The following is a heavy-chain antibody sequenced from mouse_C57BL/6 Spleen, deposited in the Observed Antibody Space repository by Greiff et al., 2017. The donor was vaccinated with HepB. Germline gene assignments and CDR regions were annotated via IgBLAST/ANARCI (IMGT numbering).Heavy chain of an antibody. CDR1: GYAFSSSW. Sequence: VKLMESGPELVKPGASVKISCKASGYAFSSSWVNWVKQRPGKGLEWIGRIYPGDGDTNYNGKFKGKATLTADKSSSTAYMQLSSLTSEDSAVYFCARLRQLRLRGDYWGQGTSVTVSS. J-gene: IGHJ4*01. V-gene: IGHV1-82*01. D-gene: IGHD3-2*02. CDR2: IYPGDGDT. CDR3: ARLRQLRLRGDY.